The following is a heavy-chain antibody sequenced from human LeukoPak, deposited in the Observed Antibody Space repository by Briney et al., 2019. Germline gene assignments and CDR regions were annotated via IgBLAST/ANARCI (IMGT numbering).Heavy chain of an antibody. J-gene: IGHJ6*02. CDR3: ARDWFGDPQAV. V-gene: IGHV4-30-4*01. CDR1: GGSISSGDYY. D-gene: IGHD3-10*01. CDR2: IYYSGST. Sequence: SQTLSLTCTVSGGSISSGDYYLSWIRQPPGKGLEWIGYIYYSGSTYYNPSLKSRVTISVDTSKNQFSLKLSSVTAADTAVYYCARDWFGDPQAVWGQGTTVTVSS.